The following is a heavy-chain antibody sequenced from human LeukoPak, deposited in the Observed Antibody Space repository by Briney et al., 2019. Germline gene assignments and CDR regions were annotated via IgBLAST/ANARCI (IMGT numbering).Heavy chain of an antibody. Sequence: ASVKVSCKASGYTFTIYGISWVRQAPGQGLEWVGRFNPNSGGTNYAQKFQGRVTMTRDTSISTAYMELSRLRSDDTAVYYCARDISDYGGNSGVDYWGQGTLVTVSS. CDR3: ARDISDYGGNSGVDY. CDR2: FNPNSGGT. CDR1: GYTFTIYG. J-gene: IGHJ4*02. D-gene: IGHD4-23*01. V-gene: IGHV1-2*06.